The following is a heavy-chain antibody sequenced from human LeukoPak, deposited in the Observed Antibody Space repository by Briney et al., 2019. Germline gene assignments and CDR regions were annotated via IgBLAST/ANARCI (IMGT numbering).Heavy chain of an antibody. Sequence: GGSLRLSCAASGFTFSSSWMHWVRQAPGKGLVWVSHIKSDGSSTSYADSVKGRFTISRDNAKNTLYLQMNSLRAEDTAVYYCARDRGYTQDYWGQGTLVTVSS. D-gene: IGHD5-12*01. CDR2: IKSDGSST. CDR1: GFTFSSSW. J-gene: IGHJ4*02. V-gene: IGHV3-74*01. CDR3: ARDRGYTQDY.